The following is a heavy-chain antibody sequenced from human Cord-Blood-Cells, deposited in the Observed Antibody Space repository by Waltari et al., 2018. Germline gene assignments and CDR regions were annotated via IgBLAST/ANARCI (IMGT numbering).Heavy chain of an antibody. CDR3: ARWCQLVDAFDI. J-gene: IGHJ3*02. CDR1: GYTFTRYD. Sequence: QVQLLQSGAEVKKPGASAKVSCKASGYTFTRYDINWVRQATGQGLDGMGWMNPNSGNTGYAQKFQVRVTITRNTSISTAYMELSSLRSEDTAVYYCARWCQLVDAFDIWGQGTMVTVSS. V-gene: IGHV1-8*03. CDR2: MNPNSGNT. D-gene: IGHD6-6*01.